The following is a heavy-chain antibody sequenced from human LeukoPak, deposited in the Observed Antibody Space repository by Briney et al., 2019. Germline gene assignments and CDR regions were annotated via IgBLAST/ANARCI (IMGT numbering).Heavy chain of an antibody. CDR2: ISGSGTNT. CDR3: AKGTYDSRGHFDY. J-gene: IGHJ4*02. V-gene: IGHV3-23*01. D-gene: IGHD3-22*01. Sequence: GGSLRLSRAASGFTFSSYAMTWVRQAPGKGLEWVSGISGSGTNTYYADSVKGRFTISRDNSKNTLYLQMNSLRAEDTAAYYCAKGTYDSRGHFDYWGQGTLVSLSS. CDR1: GFTFSSYA.